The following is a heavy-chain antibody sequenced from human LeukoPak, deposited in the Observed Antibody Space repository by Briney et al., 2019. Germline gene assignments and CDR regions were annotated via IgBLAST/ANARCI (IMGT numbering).Heavy chain of an antibody. J-gene: IGHJ4*02. D-gene: IGHD1-26*01. CDR2: INHSGST. CDR3: ARTVGATRKIFDY. Sequence: SETLSLTCAVYGGSFSGYYWSWIRQPPGKGLEWIGEINHSGSTNYNPSLKSRVTISVDTSKNQFSLKLSSVTAADTAVYYCARTVGATRKIFDYWGQGTLSPSPQ. CDR1: GGSFSGYY. V-gene: IGHV4-34*01.